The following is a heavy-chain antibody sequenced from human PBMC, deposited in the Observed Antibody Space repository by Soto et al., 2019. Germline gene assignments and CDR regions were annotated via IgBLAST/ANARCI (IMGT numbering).Heavy chain of an antibody. Sequence: WETLSLTCTVSGGSVSSGSYYWSWIRQPPGKGLEWIGYIYYSGSTNYNPSLKSRVTISVDTSKNQFSLKLSSVTAADTAAYYCARDAGRDGYNFYFDYWGQGTLVTVSS. CDR3: ARDAGRDGYNFYFDY. J-gene: IGHJ4*02. V-gene: IGHV4-61*01. CDR1: GGSVSSGSYY. CDR2: IYYSGST. D-gene: IGHD5-12*01.